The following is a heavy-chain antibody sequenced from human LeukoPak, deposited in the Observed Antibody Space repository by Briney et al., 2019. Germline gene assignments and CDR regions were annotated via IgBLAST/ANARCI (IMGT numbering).Heavy chain of an antibody. J-gene: IGHJ3*01. Sequence: PGGSLRLSCAASGFTFRNASMSWVRQAPGKGLEWVGRIKAKPAGGTPDYAAPVRGRFTVSRDDSRNTLYLQMDSLKTEDTAVYYCATQRDAFDVWGQGTMVTVSS. CDR3: ATQRDAFDV. CDR1: GFTFRNAS. CDR2: IKAKPAGGTP. V-gene: IGHV3-15*01.